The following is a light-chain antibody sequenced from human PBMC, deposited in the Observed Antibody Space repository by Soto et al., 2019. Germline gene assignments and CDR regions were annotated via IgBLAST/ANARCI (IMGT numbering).Light chain of an antibody. CDR3: QQYNNWPPYT. J-gene: IGKJ2*01. V-gene: IGKV3-15*01. CDR1: QSVSSN. CDR2: GAS. Sequence: EIVMTQSPATLSVSPGERATLSCRASQSVSSNLAWYQQKPGQPPRLLIYGASTRATGIPARFSGSGSGTEFTFTISSLQSEDFAVYYCQQYNNWPPYTFGQGTKLEIK.